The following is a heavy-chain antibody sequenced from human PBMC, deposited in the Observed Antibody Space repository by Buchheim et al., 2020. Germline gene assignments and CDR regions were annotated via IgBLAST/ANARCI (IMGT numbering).Heavy chain of an antibody. CDR3: ARDDLFRAYEWDV. D-gene: IGHD5-12*01. V-gene: IGHV3-33*01. Sequence: QVQLVESGGGVVQPGRSLRLSCAASGFTFSSYGMHWVRQAPGKGLEWVAVIWYDGSNKYYADSVKGRFTISRDNSKNTLYLQMNSLRAEDTAVYYYARDDLFRAYEWDVWGQGTT. CDR1: GFTFSSYG. CDR2: IWYDGSNK. J-gene: IGHJ6*02.